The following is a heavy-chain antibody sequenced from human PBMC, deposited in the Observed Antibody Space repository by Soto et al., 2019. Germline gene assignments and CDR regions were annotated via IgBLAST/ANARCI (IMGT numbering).Heavy chain of an antibody. J-gene: IGHJ4*02. CDR1: GYTFTGYY. V-gene: IGHV1-2*02. CDR2: INPNSGGT. D-gene: IGHD2-2*01. CDR3: EQYCSSTSCYGLSVDY. Sequence: ASVKVSCKASGYTFTGYYMHWVRQAPGQGLEWMGWINPNSGGTNYAQKFQGRVTMTRDTSISTAYMELSRLRSDDTAVYYCEQYCSSTSCYGLSVDYWGQGTLVTVSP.